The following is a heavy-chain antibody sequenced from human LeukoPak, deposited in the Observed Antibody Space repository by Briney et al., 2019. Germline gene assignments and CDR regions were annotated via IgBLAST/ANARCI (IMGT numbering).Heavy chain of an antibody. CDR2: ISSSSSYI. CDR1: GFTFSSYS. V-gene: IGHV3-21*01. J-gene: IGHJ6*02. CDR3: AKDKYCGGDCYLSPYYYYGMDV. D-gene: IGHD2-21*02. Sequence: GGSLRLSCAASGFTFSSYSMNWVRQAPGKGLEWVSSISSSSSYIYYADSVKGRFTISRDNAKNSLYLQMNSLRAEDTAVYYCAKDKYCGGDCYLSPYYYYGMDVWGQGTTVTVSS.